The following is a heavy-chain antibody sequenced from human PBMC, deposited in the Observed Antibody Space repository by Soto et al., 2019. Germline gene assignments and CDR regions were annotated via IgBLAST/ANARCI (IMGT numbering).Heavy chain of an antibody. Sequence: SGPTLVNPTQTLTLTCTFSGFSLSTSGMCVSWIRQPPGKALEWLARIDWDDDKYYSTFLKTRLTISKDTSKNQVVLTMTNMDPVDTATYYCARIRGGYDIYYYGMDVWGQGTTVTVSS. CDR2: IDWDDDK. J-gene: IGHJ6*02. D-gene: IGHD5-12*01. CDR3: ARIRGGYDIYYYGMDV. V-gene: IGHV2-70*11. CDR1: GFSLSTSGMC.